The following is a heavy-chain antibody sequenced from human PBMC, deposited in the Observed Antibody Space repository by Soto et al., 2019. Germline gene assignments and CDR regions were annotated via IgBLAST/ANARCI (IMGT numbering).Heavy chain of an antibody. J-gene: IGHJ4*02. CDR2: IYPGDHET. D-gene: IGHD6-13*01. CDR3: ARSPRSSPYFDY. V-gene: IGHV5-51*01. Sequence: GESLKISCQSSGYTFSNFWIGWVRQLPGKGLEWMGIIYPGDHETRYSPSFHGKVTISADRSINAAYLQWNSLEASDTAFYFCARSPRSSPYFDYWGQGALVTVS. CDR1: GYTFSNFW.